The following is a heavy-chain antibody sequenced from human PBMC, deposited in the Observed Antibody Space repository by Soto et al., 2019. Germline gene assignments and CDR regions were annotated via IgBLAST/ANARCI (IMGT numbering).Heavy chain of an antibody. CDR3: ARDFAWAFDY. D-gene: IGHD1-26*01. Sequence: EVQLVESGGGLVQPGGSLRLSCVASGFTFSSYSMNWVRQAPGKGLEWVSYISSNGRFIHYADSVKGRFTISRDNAKNSLYLQMNSLRDEDTAVYYCARDFAWAFDYWGQGTLLTVSP. V-gene: IGHV3-48*02. CDR2: ISSNGRFI. CDR1: GFTFSSYS. J-gene: IGHJ4*02.